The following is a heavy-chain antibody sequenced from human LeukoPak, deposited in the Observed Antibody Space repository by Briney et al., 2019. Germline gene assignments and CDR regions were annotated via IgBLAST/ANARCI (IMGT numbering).Heavy chain of an antibody. CDR2: ISAFDGNT. CDR3: ARVDCSGGSCYGGLDY. J-gene: IGHJ4*02. Sequence: ASVKVSCKASGYTFTNYGITWVRQAPGQGLEWMGWISAFDGNTNYAQRLQGRVTMTTDTSSSTAYMELRSLRSDDTAVYYCARVDCSGGSCYGGLDYWGQGTLLTVSS. V-gene: IGHV1-18*01. D-gene: IGHD2-15*01. CDR1: GYTFTNYG.